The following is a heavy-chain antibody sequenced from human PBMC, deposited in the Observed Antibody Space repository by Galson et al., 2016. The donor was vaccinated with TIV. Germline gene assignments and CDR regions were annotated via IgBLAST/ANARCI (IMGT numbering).Heavy chain of an antibody. D-gene: IGHD5-24*01. Sequence: SVKVSCKASGYAFIGYYIHWVRQAPGQGLEWVGWINPNSGDTNYAQKFQGRVTMSLDTSKNQFSLRLTSVTAADTAVYYCARIGDWDGYNYVYWGQGTVISVSS. J-gene: IGHJ4*02. V-gene: IGHV1-2*02. CDR2: INPNSGDT. CDR1: GYAFIGYY. CDR3: ARIGDWDGYNYVY.